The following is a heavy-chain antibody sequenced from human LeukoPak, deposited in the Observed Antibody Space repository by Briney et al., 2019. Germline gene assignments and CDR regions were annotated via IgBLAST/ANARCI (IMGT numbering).Heavy chain of an antibody. D-gene: IGHD6-13*01. CDR1: GFTFSSYA. CDR2: ISSNGGST. Sequence: GSLILSCSASGFTFSSYAMHWVRQAPGKGLEYVSTISSNGGSTYYADSVKGRFTISRDNSKNTLYLQMSSLRVEDTAVYYCVKGLAAAGTNYWGQGTLVTVSS. V-gene: IGHV3-64D*09. J-gene: IGHJ4*02. CDR3: VKGLAAAGTNY.